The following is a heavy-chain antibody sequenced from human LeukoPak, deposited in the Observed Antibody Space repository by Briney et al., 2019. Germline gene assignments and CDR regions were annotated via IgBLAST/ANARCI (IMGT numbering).Heavy chain of an antibody. D-gene: IGHD6-19*01. V-gene: IGHV3-21*01. J-gene: IGHJ4*02. Sequence: GGSLRLSCAASGFTFSTYTMDWVRQAPGKGLEWVSSISSSSNYIYYAGSVQGRFTISRDNAKNTVFLQMNSLRAEDTAVYYCARDMQWLALEALDYWGQGTLVTVSS. CDR3: ARDMQWLALEALDY. CDR2: ISSSSNYI. CDR1: GFTFSTYT.